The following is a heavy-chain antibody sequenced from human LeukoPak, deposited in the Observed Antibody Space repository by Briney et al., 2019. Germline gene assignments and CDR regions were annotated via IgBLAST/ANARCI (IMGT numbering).Heavy chain of an antibody. CDR2: INAGNGNT. CDR1: GYTFTSYA. V-gene: IGHV1-3*01. Sequence: ASVKVSCKASGYTFTSYAMHWVRQAPGQRLEWMGWINAGNGNTKYSQKFQGRVTITRDTSASTAYMELSSLRSEDTAVYYCATVTYYYDSSGYYLLRDWGQGTLVTVSS. CDR3: ATVTYYYDSSGYYLLRD. D-gene: IGHD3-22*01. J-gene: IGHJ4*02.